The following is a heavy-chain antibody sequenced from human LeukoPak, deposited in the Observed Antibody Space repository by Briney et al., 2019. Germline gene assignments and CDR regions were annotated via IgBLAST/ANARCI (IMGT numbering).Heavy chain of an antibody. Sequence: PGGSLRLACGAYGFSFSSYWMQWVRQAPGKGLMWVSRVKNDGSSTTYADSVEGRFTISRDNARNTLYRQMNSLRAEDTAVYYCARSSYPYYFDYWGQGTLVTVSS. V-gene: IGHV3-74*01. D-gene: IGHD6-19*01. J-gene: IGHJ4*02. CDR2: VKNDGSST. CDR3: ARSSYPYYFDY. CDR1: GFSFSSYW.